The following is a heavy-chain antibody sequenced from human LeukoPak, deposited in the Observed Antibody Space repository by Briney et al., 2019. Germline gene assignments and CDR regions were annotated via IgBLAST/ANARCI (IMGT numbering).Heavy chain of an antibody. CDR3: ASGRQLGY. D-gene: IGHD6-13*01. J-gene: IGHJ4*02. Sequence: PGGSLRLSCAASGFTFSSFWMSWVRQAPGKGLEWVANINEAGSGKYYVDSVKGRFTISRDNAKNSLYLQMSSLRVEDTAIYYCASGRQLGYWGQGTLATVSA. CDR1: GFTFSSFW. CDR2: INEAGSGK. V-gene: IGHV3-7*01.